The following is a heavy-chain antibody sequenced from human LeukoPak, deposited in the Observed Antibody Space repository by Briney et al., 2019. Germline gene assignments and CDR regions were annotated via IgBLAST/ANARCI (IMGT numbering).Heavy chain of an antibody. CDR2: ITSDGSST. V-gene: IGHV3-74*01. Sequence: GGSLRLSSAASGFIFSNYWMHWVRQAPGKGLVWVSRITSDGSSTNYADSVKGRFTISRDSAKNTLYLQMNSLRAEDTAVYYCARDGSLPDYWGQGTLVTVSS. J-gene: IGHJ4*02. CDR1: GFIFSNYW. CDR3: ARDGSLPDY.